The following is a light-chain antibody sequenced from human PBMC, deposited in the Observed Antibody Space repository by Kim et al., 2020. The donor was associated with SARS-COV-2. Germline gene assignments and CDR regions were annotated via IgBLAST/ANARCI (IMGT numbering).Light chain of an antibody. J-gene: IGKJ4*01. CDR1: QGISSA. CDR2: DAS. Sequence: AIQLTQSPSSLSASVGDRVTLTCRASQGISSALAWYQQKPGKAPNLLISDASRLEIGVPSRFSGSGSGTDFTLTISSLQPEDFATYYCQQFNSYPLTFGGGTKVDIK. V-gene: IGKV1-13*02. CDR3: QQFNSYPLT.